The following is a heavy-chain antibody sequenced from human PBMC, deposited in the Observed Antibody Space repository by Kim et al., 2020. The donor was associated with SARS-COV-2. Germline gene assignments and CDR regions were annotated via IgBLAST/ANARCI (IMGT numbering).Heavy chain of an antibody. Sequence: GGSLRLSCAPSGFTFSSYAMHWVRQAPGKGLEWVALISYDGSNEYYADSVKGRFTISRDNSKNTLYLQMNSLRTEDTAVYYCAKVRYSGSYWAYYYSGM. CDR3: AKVRYSGSYWAYYYSGM. CDR2: ISYDGSNE. CDR1: GFTFSSYA. V-gene: IGHV3-30*18. D-gene: IGHD1-26*01. J-gene: IGHJ6*01.